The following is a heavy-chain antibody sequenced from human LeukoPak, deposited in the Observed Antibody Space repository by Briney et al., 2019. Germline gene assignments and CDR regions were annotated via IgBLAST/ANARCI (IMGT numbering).Heavy chain of an antibody. J-gene: IGHJ2*01. CDR3: AREAAATSL. V-gene: IGHV4-59*01. CDR2: IYYSGST. CDR1: GGSISSYY. D-gene: IGHD6-25*01. Sequence: SETLSLTCTVSGGSISSYYWSWIRQPPGKGLEWIGYIYYSGSTNYNPSLKSRVTLSVDTSKNQFSLKLSSVTAADTAVYYCAREAAATSLWGRGTLVTVSS.